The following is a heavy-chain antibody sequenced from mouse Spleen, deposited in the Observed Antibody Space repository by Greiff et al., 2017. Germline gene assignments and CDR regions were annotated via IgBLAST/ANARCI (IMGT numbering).Heavy chain of an antibody. V-gene: IGHV1-64*01. Sequence: QVQLQQPGAELVKPGASVKLSCKASGYTFTSYWMHWVKQRPGQGLEWIGMIHPNSGSTNYNEKFKSKATLTVDKSSSTAYMQLSSLTSEDSAVYYCARWATMITTWFAYWGQGTLVTVSA. D-gene: IGHD2-4*01. CDR3: ARWATMITTWFAY. CDR2: IHPNSGST. CDR1: GYTFTSYW. J-gene: IGHJ3*01.